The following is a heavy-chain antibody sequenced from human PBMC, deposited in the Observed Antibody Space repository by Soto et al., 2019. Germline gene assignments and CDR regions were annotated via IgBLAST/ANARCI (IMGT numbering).Heavy chain of an antibody. Sequence: SETLSLTCTVSGGSISSYYWSWIRQPPGKGLEWIGYIYYSGSTNYNPSLKSRVTISVDTSKNQFSLKLSSVTAADTAVYYCARGSKSGFWSGYVGYAMDVWGQGTTVTVSS. D-gene: IGHD3-3*01. CDR2: IYYSGST. V-gene: IGHV4-59*01. J-gene: IGHJ6*02. CDR3: ARGSKSGFWSGYVGYAMDV. CDR1: GGSISSYY.